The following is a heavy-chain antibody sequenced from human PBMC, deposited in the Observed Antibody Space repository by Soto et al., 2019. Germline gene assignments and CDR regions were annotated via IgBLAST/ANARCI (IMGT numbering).Heavy chain of an antibody. CDR2: ISSNGGST. CDR3: ARAGGYKITAIDY. CDR1: GFTFSSYA. V-gene: IGHV3-64*02. D-gene: IGHD5-12*01. Sequence: GGSLRLSCAASGFTFSSYAMHWVRQAPGKGLEYVSAISSNGGSTYYADSVKGRFTISRDNSKNTLYLQMGSLRAEDMAVYYCARAGGYKITAIDYWGQGTLVTVSS. J-gene: IGHJ4*02.